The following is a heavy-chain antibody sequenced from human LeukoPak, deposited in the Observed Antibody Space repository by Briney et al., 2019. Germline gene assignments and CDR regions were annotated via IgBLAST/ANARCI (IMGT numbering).Heavy chain of an antibody. CDR3: ARDRATVATPYFDY. CDR2: INLNSGGT. J-gene: IGHJ4*02. CDR1: GFTFTGYY. V-gene: IGHV1-2*04. D-gene: IGHD4-23*01. Sequence: ASVKVSCKSSGFTFTGYYIHWVRQAPGQGLEWMGWINLNSGGTNYAQKFQGWVTMTRDTSISTAYMELHRLSSDDTAVYFCARDRATVATPYFDYWAREPWSPSPQ.